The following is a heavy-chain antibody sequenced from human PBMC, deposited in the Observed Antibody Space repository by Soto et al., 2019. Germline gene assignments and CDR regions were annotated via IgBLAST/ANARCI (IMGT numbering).Heavy chain of an antibody. V-gene: IGHV3-23*01. CDR1: GFTFSSYA. J-gene: IGHJ4*02. CDR3: AKDEYCSSTSCLYYFDY. D-gene: IGHD2-2*01. CDR2: ISGSGGST. Sequence: VGSLRLSCAASGFTFSSYAMSWVRQAPGKGLEWVSAISGSGGSTYYADSVKGRFTISRDNTKNTLYLQMNSLRAEDTAVYYCAKDEYCSSTSCLYYFDYWGQGTLVTVSS.